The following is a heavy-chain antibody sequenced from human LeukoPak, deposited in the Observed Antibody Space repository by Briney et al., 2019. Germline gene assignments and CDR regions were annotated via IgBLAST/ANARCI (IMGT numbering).Heavy chain of an antibody. CDR1: GFIVSSSY. V-gene: IGHV3-53*01. CDR3: ARDSAFSSYSH. Sequence: GGSLRLSCTASGFIVSSSYMSWVRQAPGKGPEWVSIIYSDRRTYYAESVKGRFTISRDDSQNMVFLQMDSLRAEDTARYYCARDSAFSSYSHWGQGALVTVSS. CDR2: IYSDRRT. D-gene: IGHD2-15*01. J-gene: IGHJ1*01.